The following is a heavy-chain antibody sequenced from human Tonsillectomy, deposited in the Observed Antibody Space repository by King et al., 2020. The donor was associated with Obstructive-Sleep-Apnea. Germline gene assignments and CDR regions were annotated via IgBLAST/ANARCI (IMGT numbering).Heavy chain of an antibody. Sequence: VQLVESGGGLVRPGGSLRLSCAASGHTFTNAWMSWVRQAPGKGLEWIGRIKSYTDGATTDYIVPVKGRFTISRDDSKNMLYLQMNSLKTEDTALYYCTTVSWGLLRYLDWAPYFDHWGQGALVTVSS. CDR2: IKSYTDGATT. V-gene: IGHV3-15*01. CDR3: TTVSWGLLRYLDWAPYFDH. J-gene: IGHJ4*02. CDR1: GHTFTNAW. D-gene: IGHD3-9*01.